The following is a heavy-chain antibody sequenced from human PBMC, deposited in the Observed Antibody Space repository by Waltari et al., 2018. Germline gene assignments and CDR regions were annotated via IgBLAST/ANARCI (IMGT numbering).Heavy chain of an antibody. Sequence: EVQLVQSGAEVKKPGESLKLSCEGSGYSFSSYWIGWVRQKPGKGLEWMGIFYPGDSDTRYRPSFQGQVTISADKSISTAYLQWNSLEASDTAMYYCARRGSSGFQIDAFDIWGQGTMVTVSS. CDR1: GYSFSSYW. J-gene: IGHJ3*02. CDR2: FYPGDSDT. D-gene: IGHD6-19*01. V-gene: IGHV5-51*01. CDR3: ARRGSSGFQIDAFDI.